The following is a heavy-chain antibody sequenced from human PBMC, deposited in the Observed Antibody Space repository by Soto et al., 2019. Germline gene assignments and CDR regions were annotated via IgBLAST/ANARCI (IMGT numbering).Heavy chain of an antibody. J-gene: IGHJ5*01. V-gene: IGHV4-31*03. CDR1: CGSIIGGGYY. CDR2: IYYSGRT. D-gene: IGHD6-6*01. Sequence: TLSLTCPVSCGSIIGGGYYWSWIRQHPGKGLEWIGYIYYSGRTYYNTSLHSRVFIAVDKTENQFSLTLTSMTAADTSVYYCARGSFSSRSSWFDSRGRGPLVAVSS. CDR3: ARGSFSSRSSWFDS.